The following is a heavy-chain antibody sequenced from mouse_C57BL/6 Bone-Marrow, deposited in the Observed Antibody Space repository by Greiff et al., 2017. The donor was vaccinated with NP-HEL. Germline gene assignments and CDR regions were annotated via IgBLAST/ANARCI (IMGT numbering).Heavy chain of an antibody. D-gene: IGHD1-1*01. CDR1: GFSLTSYG. CDR3: AKPPLYGSSYVGYFDV. CDR2: IWGGGST. V-gene: IGHV2-9*01. J-gene: IGHJ1*03. Sequence: VHLVESGPGLVAPSQSLSITCTVSGFSLTSYGVDWVRQPPGKGLEWLGVIWGGGSTNYNSALMSRLSISKGNSKSQVFLKMNSLQTDDTAMYYCAKPPLYGSSYVGYFDVWGTGTTVTVSS.